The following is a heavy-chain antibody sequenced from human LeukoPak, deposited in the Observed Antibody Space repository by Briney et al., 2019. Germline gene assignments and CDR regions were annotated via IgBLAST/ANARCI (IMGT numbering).Heavy chain of an antibody. CDR1: GGTFSSYA. Sequence: GASVTVSCKASGGTFSSYAISWVRQAPGQGLEWMGGIIPNFGTANYAQKFQGRVTITADESTSTAYMELSSLRSEDTAVYYCARFSLSGGGSSRVVAFDIWGQGTMVTVSS. CDR2: IIPNFGTA. D-gene: IGHD2-15*01. CDR3: ARFSLSGGGSSRVVAFDI. V-gene: IGHV1-69*13. J-gene: IGHJ3*02.